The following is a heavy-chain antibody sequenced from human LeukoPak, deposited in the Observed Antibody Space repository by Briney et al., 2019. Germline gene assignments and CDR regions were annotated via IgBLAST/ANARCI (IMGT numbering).Heavy chain of an antibody. D-gene: IGHD3-10*01. CDR3: ARRGSILLWFGELTHAFDI. Sequence: SSETLSLTCTVSGDSISSGSYYWSWIRQPAGKGLEWIGSIYYSGSTYYNPSLKSRVTISVDTSKNQFSLKLSSVTAADTAVYYCARRGSILLWFGELTHAFDIWGQGTMVTVSS. CDR1: GDSISSGSYY. V-gene: IGHV4-39*01. J-gene: IGHJ3*02. CDR2: IYYSGST.